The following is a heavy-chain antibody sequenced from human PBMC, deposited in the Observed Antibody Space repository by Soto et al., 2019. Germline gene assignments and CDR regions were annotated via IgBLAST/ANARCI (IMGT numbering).Heavy chain of an antibody. CDR2: INHSGST. D-gene: IGHD6-19*01. J-gene: IGHJ6*02. CDR3: TIGYSSGWYDFSPYYYYGIAV. CDR1: GGSFSGYY. V-gene: IGHV4-34*01. Sequence: SETLSLTCAVYGGSFSGYYWSWIRQPPGKGLEWIGEINHSGSTNYNPSLKSRVTISVDTSKNQFSLNLSSVTDANTALYYCTIGYSSGWYDFSPYYYYGIAVWGQRTTVTVSS.